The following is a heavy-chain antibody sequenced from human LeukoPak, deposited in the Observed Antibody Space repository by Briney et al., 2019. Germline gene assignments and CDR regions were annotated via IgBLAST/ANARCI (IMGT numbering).Heavy chain of an antibody. CDR3: ARDGVYDSSGNLGMDV. Sequence: ASVKVSCKASGYTFTSYGISWVRQAPGQGLEWMGWSSAYNGNTNYAQKLQGRVTMTTDTSTSTAYMELRSLISDDTAVYYCARDGVYDSSGNLGMDVWGHGTTVTVSS. J-gene: IGHJ6*02. CDR2: SSAYNGNT. V-gene: IGHV1-18*01. CDR1: GYTFTSYG. D-gene: IGHD3-22*01.